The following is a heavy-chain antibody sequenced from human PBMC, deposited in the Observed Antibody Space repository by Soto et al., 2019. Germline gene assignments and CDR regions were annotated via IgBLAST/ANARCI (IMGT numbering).Heavy chain of an antibody. D-gene: IGHD3-22*01. V-gene: IGHV1-24*01. CDR2: FDPEDGET. Sequence: AASVKVSCKVSGYTLTELSMHWVRQAPGKGLEWMGGFDPEDGETIYAQKFQGRVTMTEDTSTDTAYMELSSLRSEDTAVYYCATDSSGFDAFDIWGQGTMVTVS. J-gene: IGHJ3*02. CDR3: ATDSSGFDAFDI. CDR1: GYTLTELS.